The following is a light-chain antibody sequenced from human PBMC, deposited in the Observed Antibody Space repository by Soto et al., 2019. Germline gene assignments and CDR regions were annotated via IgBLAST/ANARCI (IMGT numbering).Light chain of an antibody. CDR3: QQFHAYPLT. CDR2: GAA. J-gene: IGKJ4*01. Sequence: DIQLTQSPSFLSASVGDIVPISCRASQGISDYLAWYQQKPGKAPKLLIYGAATLQIGLPSRFSGSASGTEFTLTISSLQPEDFATYLCQQFHAYPLTFGGGTKLEIK. CDR1: QGISDY. V-gene: IGKV1-9*01.